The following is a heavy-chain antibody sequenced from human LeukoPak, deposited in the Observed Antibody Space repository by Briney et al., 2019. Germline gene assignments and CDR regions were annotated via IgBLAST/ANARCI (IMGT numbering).Heavy chain of an antibody. CDR3: ATLRDSYGKFYYYYYMDV. CDR2: ISQDGDS. CDR1: GGSLSFYY. Sequence: SETLSLTCGVSGGSLSFYYWSWIRQSPGKGLEWIAEISQDGDSNYNMSLKSRVTISVDTSKNQFSLKLSSVTAADTAVYYCATLRDSYGKFYYYYYMDVWGKGTTVTVSS. D-gene: IGHD5-18*01. J-gene: IGHJ6*03. V-gene: IGHV4-34*01.